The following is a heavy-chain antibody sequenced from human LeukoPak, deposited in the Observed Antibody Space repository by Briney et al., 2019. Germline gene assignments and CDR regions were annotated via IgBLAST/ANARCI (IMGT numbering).Heavy chain of an antibody. CDR1: GGTFSSYA. CDR3: ARAGSYYDSSGYYSLFDY. CDR2: IIPIFGTA. V-gene: IGHV1-69*05. Sequence: ASVKVSCKASGGTFSSYAISWVRQAPGQGLEWMGGIIPIFGTANYAQKFQGSVTITTDESTSTAYMELSSLRSEDTAVYYCARAGSYYDSSGYYSLFDYWGQGTLVTVSS. J-gene: IGHJ4*02. D-gene: IGHD3-22*01.